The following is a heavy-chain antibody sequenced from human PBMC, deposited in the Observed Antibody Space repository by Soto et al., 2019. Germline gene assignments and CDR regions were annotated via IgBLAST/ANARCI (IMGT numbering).Heavy chain of an antibody. J-gene: IGHJ4*02. CDR3: ARAPLLGYCSGGSCYPGDYFDY. V-gene: IGHV1-69*02. CDR1: GGTFSSYT. Sequence: ASVKVSCKASGGTFSSYTISWVRQAPGQGLEWMGRIIPILGIANYAQKFQGRVTITADKSTSTAYMELSSLRSEDTAVYYCARAPLLGYCSGGSCYPGDYFDYWGQGTLVTVSS. CDR2: IIPILGIA. D-gene: IGHD2-15*01.